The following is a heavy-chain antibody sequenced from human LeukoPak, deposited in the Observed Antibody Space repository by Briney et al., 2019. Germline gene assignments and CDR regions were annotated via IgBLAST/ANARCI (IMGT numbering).Heavy chain of an antibody. Sequence: GGSLGLSCTASGFTFSSHSMSWVRQAPGKGLEWMANIKQDRSEKYYVDSVKGRFTISRDNAKNSLYLQMNSLRAEDTAVYYCARGSGWYFYWGQGTLVTASS. CDR3: ARGSGWYFY. CDR1: GFTFSSHS. CDR2: IKQDRSEK. J-gene: IGHJ4*02. D-gene: IGHD6-19*01. V-gene: IGHV3-7*01.